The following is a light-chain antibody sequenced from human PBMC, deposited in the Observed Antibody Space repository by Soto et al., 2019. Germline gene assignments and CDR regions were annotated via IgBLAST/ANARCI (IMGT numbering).Light chain of an antibody. J-gene: IGKJ1*01. Sequence: EIVLTQSPGTLSLSPGERVTLSCRASQSFSSSFLAWYQQKPGQAPRLLIYGASSRATGIPDRFSGSGSGTDFRLTISRLEPEDFAVYYCQQYGSSSWTFGQGTKVEIK. CDR2: GAS. CDR3: QQYGSSSWT. CDR1: QSFSSSF. V-gene: IGKV3-20*01.